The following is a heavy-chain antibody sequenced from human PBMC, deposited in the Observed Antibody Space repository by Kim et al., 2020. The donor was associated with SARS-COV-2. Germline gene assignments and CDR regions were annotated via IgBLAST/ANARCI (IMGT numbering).Heavy chain of an antibody. D-gene: IGHD3-22*01. V-gene: IGHV4-34*01. Sequence: SLKSRVTISVDTSKNQFSLKLSSVTAADTAVYYCARGRGYYDSSGQGIDYWGQGTLVTVSS. CDR3: ARGRGYYDSSGQGIDY. J-gene: IGHJ4*02.